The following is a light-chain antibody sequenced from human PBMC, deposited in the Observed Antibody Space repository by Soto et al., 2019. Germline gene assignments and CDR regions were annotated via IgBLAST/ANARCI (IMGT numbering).Light chain of an antibody. CDR2: DAS. CDR3: QQRRNWPQT. Sequence: EILLTQSPATLSLSPGERATLSCRASQTISGYLAWYQQKPGQAPRLLIYDASNRATGIPARFSGSGSGTDFTLTISSLEPEDFAIYYCQQRRNWPQTFGQGTKVEIK. CDR1: QTISGY. V-gene: IGKV3-11*01. J-gene: IGKJ1*01.